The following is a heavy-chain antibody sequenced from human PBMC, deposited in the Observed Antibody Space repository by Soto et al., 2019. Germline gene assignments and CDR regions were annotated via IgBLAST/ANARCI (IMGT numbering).Heavy chain of an antibody. J-gene: IGHJ6*02. CDR3: ARVVGGYYYGMDV. V-gene: IGHV4-4*02. Sequence: QVQLQESGPGLVKPSGTLSLTCAVSGGSISSSNWWSWVRQPPGKGLEWIGEIYHSGSTNYNPSLKSRVTLSVDKYKNQSSLKLSSVTAADTAVYYCARVVGGYYYGMDVWGQGTTVTVSS. CDR2: IYHSGST. CDR1: GGSISSSNW. D-gene: IGHD2-2*01.